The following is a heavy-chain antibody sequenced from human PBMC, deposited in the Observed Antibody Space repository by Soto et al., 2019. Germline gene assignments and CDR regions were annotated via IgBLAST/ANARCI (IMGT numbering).Heavy chain of an antibody. J-gene: IGHJ4*02. CDR2: ITTYTGNT. CDR1: GYTFTTYG. CDR3: ARGTTRRVTTVSTAANY. D-gene: IGHD4-17*01. Sequence: QVQLVQSGAEVKKPAASVKVSCKASGYTFTTYGLTWVRQAPGQGLEWMGWITTYTGNTYYAQKLQGRVTMTTETATRTGYMELRSLRSDDTAVEYCARGTTRRVTTVSTAANYWGQGTMVTVSS. V-gene: IGHV1-18*01.